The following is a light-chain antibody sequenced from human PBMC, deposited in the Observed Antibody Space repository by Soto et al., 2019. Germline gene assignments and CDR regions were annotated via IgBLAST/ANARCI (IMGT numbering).Light chain of an antibody. J-gene: IGKJ2*01. CDR3: LQATHWPHT. CDR2: QVS. CDR1: RSLVHSDGNIY. Sequence: DVVLTLSPLSLSVTPGQPASISCGSSRSLVHSDGNIYLIWFQQRPGQSPRRLIYQVSNRDSGVPDRFSGSGSVTDFTLKISRVEAEDVGVYYCLQATHWPHTFGQGTKVDIK. V-gene: IGKV2-30*02.